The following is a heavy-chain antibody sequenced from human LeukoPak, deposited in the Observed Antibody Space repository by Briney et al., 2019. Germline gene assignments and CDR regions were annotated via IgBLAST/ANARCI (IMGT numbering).Heavy chain of an antibody. J-gene: IGHJ4*02. Sequence: ASVKVSCKASGYTFTDYFMHWVRQAPGQGLEWMGRFTTYNGNTNYAQKFQGRVTMTTDTSTTTAYLEVTSLRSDDTAVYYCARDSSGFYYVHWGQGTLVTVSS. CDR3: ARDSSGFYYVH. CDR1: GYTFTDYF. D-gene: IGHD3-22*01. CDR2: FTTYNGNT. V-gene: IGHV1-18*04.